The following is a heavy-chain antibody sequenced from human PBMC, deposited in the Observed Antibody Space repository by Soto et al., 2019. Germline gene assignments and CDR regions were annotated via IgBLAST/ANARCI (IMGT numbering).Heavy chain of an antibody. Sequence: QVQLVQSGAEVKKPGSSVKVSCKASGGTFSSYAISWVRQAPGQGLEWMGGIIPIFGTANYAQKFQGRVTITADESTSTAYMELSSLRSEDTAEYYCARPGTGTTGPNYYYGMDVWGQGTTVTVSS. D-gene: IGHD1-7*01. CDR2: IIPIFGTA. CDR1: GGTFSSYA. V-gene: IGHV1-69*01. J-gene: IGHJ6*02. CDR3: ARPGTGTTGPNYYYGMDV.